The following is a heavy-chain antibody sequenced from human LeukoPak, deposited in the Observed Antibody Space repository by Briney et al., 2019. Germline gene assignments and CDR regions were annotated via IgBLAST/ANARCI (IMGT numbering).Heavy chain of an antibody. CDR3: AKDSRVRYYYDSSGFHFDY. Sequence: GGSLRLSCAASGFTFSDYYMSWIRQAPGKGLEWVSAISGSGGSTYYADSVKGRFTISRDNSKNTLYLQMNSLRAEDTAVYYCAKDSRVRYYYDSSGFHFDYWGQGTLVTVSS. J-gene: IGHJ4*02. CDR1: GFTFSDYY. CDR2: ISGSGGST. V-gene: IGHV3-23*01. D-gene: IGHD3-22*01.